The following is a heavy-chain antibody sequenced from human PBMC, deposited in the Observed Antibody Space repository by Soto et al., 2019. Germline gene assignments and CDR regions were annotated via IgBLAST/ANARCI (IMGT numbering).Heavy chain of an antibody. V-gene: IGHV4-39*01. CDR3: ARLREDYVPDY. J-gene: IGHJ4*02. CDR1: GGSISSSSYY. CDR2: IYYSGST. D-gene: IGHD3-10*02. Sequence: QLQLQESGPGLVKPSETLSLTCTVSGGSISSSSYYWGWIRQPPGKGLEWIGSIYYSGSTYYNPSLKSRVTRSVDTSKNQFSLKLSSVTAADTAVYYCARLREDYVPDYWGQGTLVTVSS.